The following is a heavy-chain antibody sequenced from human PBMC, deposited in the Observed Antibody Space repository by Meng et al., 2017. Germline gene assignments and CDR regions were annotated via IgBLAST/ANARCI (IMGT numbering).Heavy chain of an antibody. CDR1: GSSISRSYC. D-gene: IGHD7-27*01. CDR3: ARDGRSWD. CDR2: INHSGST. J-gene: IGHJ4*02. V-gene: IGHV4-4*02. Sequence: QVHLQELDPGLVKPAATLSPPCAVSGSSISRSYCWSWVRQPPVKGLEWIGEINHSGSTNYNPSLKSRVTISVDQSKNQFSLKLSSVTAADTAVYYCARDGRSWDWGQGTLVTVSS.